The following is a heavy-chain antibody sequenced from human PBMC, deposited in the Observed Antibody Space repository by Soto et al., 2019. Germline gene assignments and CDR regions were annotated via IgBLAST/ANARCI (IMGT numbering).Heavy chain of an antibody. CDR3: ARGGSARSIFGNCIDY. V-gene: IGHV3-74*01. CDR2: INSDGSST. Sequence: LRLSCAASGFTFSSYWMHWVRQAPGKGLVWVSRINSDGSSTSYADSVKGRFTISRDNAKNTLYLQMNSLRAEDTAVYYCARGGSARSIFGNCIDYWGQGTLVTVSS. CDR1: GFTFSSYW. D-gene: IGHD3-3*01. J-gene: IGHJ4*02.